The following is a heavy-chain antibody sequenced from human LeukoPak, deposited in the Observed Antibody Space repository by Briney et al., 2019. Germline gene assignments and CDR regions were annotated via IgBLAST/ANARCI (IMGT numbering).Heavy chain of an antibody. V-gene: IGHV4-39*01. CDR2: IYYHENT. Sequence: SETLSLTCTVSGGSISSSSDYWGGIPQAPGKGVEWVGSIYYHENTYYNSSLKSRVTISVDTSKNQFSLRLNSVTAADTAVYFCARRAYSAAYWKHFDYWGQGTLVTVSS. J-gene: IGHJ4*02. CDR1: GGSISSSSDY. CDR3: ARRAYSAAYWKHFDY. D-gene: IGHD1-1*01.